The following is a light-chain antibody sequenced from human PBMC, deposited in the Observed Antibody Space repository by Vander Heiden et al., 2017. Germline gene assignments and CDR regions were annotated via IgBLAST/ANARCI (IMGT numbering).Light chain of an antibody. J-gene: IGKJ2*01. CDR3: MQALQTPYT. Sequence: DIVVTQSPLSLPVTPGEPASISCRSSQSLLHRNGYNYFHWFLQKPGQSPQLLIYWGSNRASGVPDRFSGSGSGRYFTLQIGRVEAEDVGVYYCMQALQTPYTFGQGTKLVIK. CDR1: QSLLHRNGYNY. V-gene: IGKV2-28*01. CDR2: WGS.